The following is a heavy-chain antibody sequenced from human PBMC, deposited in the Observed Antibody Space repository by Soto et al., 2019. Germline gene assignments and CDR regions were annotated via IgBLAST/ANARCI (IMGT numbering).Heavy chain of an antibody. D-gene: IGHD3-3*02. CDR3: ATGQNRWQHFFDS. CDR2: FDPEDAKI. Sequence: ASVKVSCKISGYTLTEVSMHWVRQAPGKGLEWMGGFDPEDAKIIYAQKFQGRVTMTEDTSTDTAYMEVSSLQSEDTAVYFCATGQNRWQHFFDSWGQGTLVNVSS. J-gene: IGHJ4*02. CDR1: GYTLTEVS. V-gene: IGHV1-24*01.